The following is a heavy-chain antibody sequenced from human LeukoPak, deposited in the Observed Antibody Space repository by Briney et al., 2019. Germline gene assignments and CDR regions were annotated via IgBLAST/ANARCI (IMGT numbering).Heavy chain of an antibody. CDR2: VYYSGST. J-gene: IGHJ4*02. Sequence: MASETLSLTCTVSSGSISNSRYFWGWIRQPPGKGLEWIGAVYYSGSTYYNPSLKSRFTISVDTSNNQFSLNLSSVTAADTAVYYCARLTSMVYFDYWGQGILVTVSS. V-gene: IGHV4-39*01. CDR1: SGSISNSRYF. CDR3: ARLTSMVYFDY. D-gene: IGHD5-18*01.